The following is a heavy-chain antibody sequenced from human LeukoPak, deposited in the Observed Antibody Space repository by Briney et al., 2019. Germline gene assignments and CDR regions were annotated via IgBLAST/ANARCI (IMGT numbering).Heavy chain of an antibody. CDR1: GGSFSGYY. CDR2: INHSGST. CDR3: ARGLGFDY. V-gene: IGHV4-34*01. J-gene: IGHJ4*02. Sequence: KPSETLSLTCAVYGGSFSGYYWSWIRQPPGKGLEWIGEINHSGSTNYNPSLKSRVTISVDTSKNQFSLKLSSVTAADTAVYYCARGLGFDYWGQGTLATVSS.